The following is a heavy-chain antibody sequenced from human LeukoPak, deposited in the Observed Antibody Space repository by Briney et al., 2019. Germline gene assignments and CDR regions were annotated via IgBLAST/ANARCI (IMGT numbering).Heavy chain of an antibody. CDR2: INHSGST. J-gene: IGHJ2*01. CDR3: ARDFKAGDGHWSFDL. V-gene: IGHV4-34*01. D-gene: IGHD4-17*01. CDR1: GGSFSGYY. Sequence: SETLSLTCAVYGGSFSGYYWSWIRQPPGKGLEWVGEINHSGSTNYNPSLKSRVTISVDTSKNQFSLKLSSVTAGDTAVYYCARDFKAGDGHWSFDLWGRGILVTVFS.